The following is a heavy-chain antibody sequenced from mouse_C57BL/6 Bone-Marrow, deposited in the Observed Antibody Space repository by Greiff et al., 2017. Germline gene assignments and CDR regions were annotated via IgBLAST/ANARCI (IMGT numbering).Heavy chain of an antibody. CDR2: IYPGSGNT. CDR3: AGEDSWEYAAWFGY. J-gene: IGHJ3*01. D-gene: IGHD3-3*01. V-gene: IGHV1-76*01. CDR1: GYTFTDYD. Sequence: QVQLKQSGAELVRPGASVKLSCKASGYTFTDYDINWVKQRPGQGLEWIARIYPGSGNTYYNEKFKGKATLTAENSSSTAYMQLSSLTSEDSAVYFWAGEDSWEYAAWFGYWGQGTRVTVSA.